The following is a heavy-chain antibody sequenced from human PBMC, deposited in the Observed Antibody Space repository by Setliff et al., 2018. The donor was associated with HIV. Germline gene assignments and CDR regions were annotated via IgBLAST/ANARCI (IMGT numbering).Heavy chain of an antibody. Sequence: HPGGSLRLSCAASGFTFYSYAMSWVRQAPGKGLEWVATMSGSTGDTYYAGSVKGRFTISRDNSKNTLSLQMNSLGAEDTAIYYCANRLRGYNKWYYFDYWGQGTLVTVS. J-gene: IGHJ4*02. CDR3: ANRLRGYNKWYYFDY. CDR2: MSGSTGDT. V-gene: IGHV3-23*01. D-gene: IGHD1-1*01. CDR1: GFTFYSYA.